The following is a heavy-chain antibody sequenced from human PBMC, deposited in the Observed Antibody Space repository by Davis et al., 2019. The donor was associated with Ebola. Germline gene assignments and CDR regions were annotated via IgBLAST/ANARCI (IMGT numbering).Heavy chain of an antibody. Sequence: PGGSLRLSCAASGFTFDDYAMHWVRQAPGKGLEWVSGISWNSGSIGYADSVKGRFTISRDNAKNSLYLQMNSLRAEDTAVYYCATHYDFWSGYSDYWGQGTLVTVSS. CDR1: GFTFDDYA. D-gene: IGHD3-3*01. J-gene: IGHJ4*02. CDR3: ATHYDFWSGYSDY. CDR2: ISWNSGSI. V-gene: IGHV3-9*01.